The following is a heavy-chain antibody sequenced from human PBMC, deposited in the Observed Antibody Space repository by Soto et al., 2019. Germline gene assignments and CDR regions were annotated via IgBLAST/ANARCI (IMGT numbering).Heavy chain of an antibody. Sequence: SVKVSCKASGGTFSSHTISWVRQAPGQGLEWMGRIIPILGIANYAQKFQGRVTITADKSTSTAYMELSSLRSEDTAVYYRARDQIAAAGYFDLWGRGTLVTVSS. CDR3: ARDQIAAAGYFDL. D-gene: IGHD6-13*01. CDR2: IIPILGIA. V-gene: IGHV1-69*04. J-gene: IGHJ2*01. CDR1: GGTFSSHT.